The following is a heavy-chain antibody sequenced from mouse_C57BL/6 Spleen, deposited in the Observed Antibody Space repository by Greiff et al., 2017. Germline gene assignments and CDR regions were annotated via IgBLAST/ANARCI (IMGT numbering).Heavy chain of an antibody. CDR2: IDPSDSYT. V-gene: IGHV1-50*01. J-gene: IGHJ1*03. D-gene: IGHD2-5*01. Sequence: QVQLQQPGAELVKPGASVKLSCKASGYTFTSYWMQWVKQRPGQGLEWIGEIDPSDSYTNYNQKFKGKATLTVDTSSSTAYMQLSSLTSADSAVYYGARAYYSNYWYFDVWGKGTTVTVSS. CDR3: ARAYYSNYWYFDV. CDR1: GYTFTSYW.